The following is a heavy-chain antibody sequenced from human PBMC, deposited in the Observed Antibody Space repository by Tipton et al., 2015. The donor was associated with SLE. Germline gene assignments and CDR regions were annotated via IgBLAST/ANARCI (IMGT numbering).Heavy chain of an antibody. Sequence: TLSLTCAVYGGSFSGYYWSWIRQPPGKGLEWIGYIYYSGSTNYNPSLKSRVTISVDTSKNQFSLKLSSVTAADTAVYYCARDGGGLGAFDIWGQGTMVTVSS. V-gene: IGHV4-34*11. CDR3: ARDGGGLGAFDI. CDR1: GGSFSGYY. J-gene: IGHJ3*02. D-gene: IGHD3-16*01. CDR2: IYYSGST.